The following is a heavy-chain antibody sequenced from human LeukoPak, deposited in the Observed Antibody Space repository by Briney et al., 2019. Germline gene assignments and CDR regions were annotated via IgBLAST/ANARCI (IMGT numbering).Heavy chain of an antibody. CDR3: ARLAAAAPQGFDP. CDR2: IYYSGST. J-gene: IGHJ5*02. D-gene: IGHD6-13*01. CDR1: GGSISSGGYY. V-gene: IGHV4-31*03. Sequence: LSITCTVSGGSISSGGYYWSWIRRHPGKGLEWIGYIYYSGSTYYNPSLKSRVTISVDTSKNQFSLKLSSVTAADTAVYYCARLAAAAPQGFDPWGQGTLVTVSS.